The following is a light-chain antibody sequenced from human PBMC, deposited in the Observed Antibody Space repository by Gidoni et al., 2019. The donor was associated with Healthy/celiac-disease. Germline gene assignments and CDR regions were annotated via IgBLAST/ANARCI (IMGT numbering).Light chain of an antibody. V-gene: IGLV3-19*01. Sequence: SSELTQDPAVSVALGQTVRITCQGDNLRSYYASWYQQKPGQAPVLVIYGKNNRPSGIPDRFSGSSSGITASLTVTGAQAEDEADYYCNSRDSSGNHVVFGGGTKLTVL. CDR3: NSRDSSGNHVV. CDR1: NLRSYY. CDR2: GKN. J-gene: IGLJ2*01.